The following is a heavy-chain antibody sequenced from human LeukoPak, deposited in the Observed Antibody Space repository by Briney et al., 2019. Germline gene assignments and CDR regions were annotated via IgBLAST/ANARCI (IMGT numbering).Heavy chain of an antibody. D-gene: IGHD5-24*01. CDR1: GGTFSSYA. CDR3: ARSGRDGYNLNY. V-gene: IGHV1-69*04. J-gene: IGHJ4*02. CDR2: IIPILGIA. Sequence: SVKVSCKASGGTFSSYAISWVRQAPGQGLEWMGRIIPILGIANYTQKFQGRVTITADKSTSTAYMELSSLRSEDTAVYYCARSGRDGYNLNYWGQGTLVTVSS.